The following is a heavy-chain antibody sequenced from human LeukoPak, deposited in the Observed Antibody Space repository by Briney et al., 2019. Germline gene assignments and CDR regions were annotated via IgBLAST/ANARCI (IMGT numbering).Heavy chain of an antibody. CDR3: ARDRSPGY. CDR2: INPNSGGT. V-gene: IGHV1-2*02. CDR1: GYTFTTYY. Sequence: DSVTVSCKASGYTFTTYYMNWVRQAPGQGLEWMGWINPNSGGTNYAQKFQGRVTMTRDTSISTAYMELSRLRSDDTAVYCCARDRSPGYWGQGTLVTVS. J-gene: IGHJ4*02.